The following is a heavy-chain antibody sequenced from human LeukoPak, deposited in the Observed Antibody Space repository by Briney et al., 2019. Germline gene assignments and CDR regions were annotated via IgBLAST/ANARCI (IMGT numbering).Heavy chain of an antibody. J-gene: IGHJ4*02. V-gene: IGHV3-15*01. D-gene: IGHD3-16*01. CDR3: TTPGHSYALY. CDR1: GFTFSNAW. Sequence: GGSLRLSCAVSGFTFSNAWMKWVRQAPGKGPEWVGHIRSKSDGGTTDYAAPVKGRFTISRDDSKNTVFLQMNSLRTEDTAVYSCTTPGHSYALYWGPGTLVTVSS. CDR2: IRSKSDGGTT.